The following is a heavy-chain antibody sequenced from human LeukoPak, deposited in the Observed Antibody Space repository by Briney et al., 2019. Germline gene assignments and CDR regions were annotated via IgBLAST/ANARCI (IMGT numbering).Heavy chain of an antibody. CDR2: ITWNSGNI. CDR3: ARGEQSGSYPFDY. CDR1: GFTFNDYA. V-gene: IGHV3-9*01. Sequence: GGSLRLSCAASGFTFNDYAMHWVRQAPGKGLEWVSSITWNSGNIGYADSVKGRFTISRDNAKNSLYLQMNSLRAEDTAVYYCARGEQSGSYPFDYWGQGTLVTVSS. J-gene: IGHJ4*02. D-gene: IGHD1-26*01.